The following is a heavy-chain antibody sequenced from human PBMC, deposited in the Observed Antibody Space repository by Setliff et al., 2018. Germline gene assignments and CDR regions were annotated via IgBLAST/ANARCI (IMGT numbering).Heavy chain of an antibody. CDR1: GFTFGDYP. CDR3: AKDVRWLNDAFAI. J-gene: IGHJ3*02. V-gene: IGHV3-23*01. Sequence: PGGSLRLSCAASGFTFGDYPVNWFRQAPGMGLEWVSAISGNNGATYFAASVRGRFTISRDNSKNTLYLQMNNLRAEDTAVYYCAKDVRWLNDAFAIWGQGTLVTVSS. D-gene: IGHD3-10*02. CDR2: ISGNNGAT.